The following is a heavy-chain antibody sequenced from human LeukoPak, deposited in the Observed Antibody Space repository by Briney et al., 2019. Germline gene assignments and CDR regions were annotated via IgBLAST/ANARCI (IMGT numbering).Heavy chain of an antibody. CDR2: IYYSGST. CDR3: ARLKGQWFGELHYYFDF. Sequence: SETLSLTCTVSGGSISSSSYYWGWIRQPPGKGLEWIGSIYYSGSTYYNPSLKSRVTISVDTSKNQFSLKLSSVTAADTAVYYCARLKGQWFGELHYYFDFWGQGTLVTVSS. D-gene: IGHD3-10*01. CDR1: GGSISSSSYY. J-gene: IGHJ4*02. V-gene: IGHV4-39*01.